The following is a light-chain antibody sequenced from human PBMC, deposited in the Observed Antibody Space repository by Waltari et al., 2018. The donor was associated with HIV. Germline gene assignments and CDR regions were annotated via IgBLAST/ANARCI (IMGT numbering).Light chain of an antibody. CDR1: NFDNTG. Sequence: SSGLTQPPSVSVAPGQTPTITCAGNNFDNTGFHWLHQKPAHAPIVVLYDYRYRPSGIPERFTGSNSGNTAALTISMVEAGDEADYYCQVWDTIILFGGGTKLTVL. CDR2: DYR. CDR3: QVWDTIIL. J-gene: IGLJ2*01. V-gene: IGLV3-21*02.